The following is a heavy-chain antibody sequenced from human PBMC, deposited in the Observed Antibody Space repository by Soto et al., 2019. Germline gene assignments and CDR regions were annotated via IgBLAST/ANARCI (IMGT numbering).Heavy chain of an antibody. J-gene: IGHJ4*02. CDR1: VFTFSSYA. Sequence: XGSLRLSCAASVFTFSSYAMSWVRQSPGKGLEWVSAISGSGGSTYYADSVKGRFTISRDNSKNTLYLQMNSLRAEDTAVYYCANGIGELSAHRGAQGNLVTVS. CDR3: ANGIGELSAHR. CDR2: ISGSGGST. V-gene: IGHV3-23*01. D-gene: IGHD3-16*02.